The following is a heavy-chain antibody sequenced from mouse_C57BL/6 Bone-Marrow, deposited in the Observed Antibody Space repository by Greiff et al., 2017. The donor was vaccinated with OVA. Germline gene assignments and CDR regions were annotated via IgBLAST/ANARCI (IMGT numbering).Heavy chain of an antibody. J-gene: IGHJ2*01. CDR1: GYTFTDYY. CDR3: ARSWGPYYFDY. Sequence: VQLKQSGPVLVKPGASVKMSCKASGYTFTDYYMNWVKQSHGKSLEWIGVINPYNGGTSYNQKFKGKATLTVDKSSSTAYMELNSLTSEDSAVYYCARSWGPYYFDYWGQGTTLTVSS. CDR2: INPYNGGT. V-gene: IGHV1-19*01.